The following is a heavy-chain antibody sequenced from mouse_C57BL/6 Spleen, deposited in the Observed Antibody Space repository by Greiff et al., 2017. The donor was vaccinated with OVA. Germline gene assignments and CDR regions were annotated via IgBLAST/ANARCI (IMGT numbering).Heavy chain of an antibody. D-gene: IGHD4-1*01. CDR2: ISSGGDYI. Sequence: EVQRVESGEGLVKPGGSLKLSCAASGFTFSSYAMSWVRQTPEKRLEWVAYISSGGDYIYYADTVKGRFTISRDNARNTLYLQISSLKSEDTAMYYCTRDSSLGTLDYWGQGTTLTVSS. V-gene: IGHV5-9-1*02. CDR1: GFTFSSYA. CDR3: TRDSSLGTLDY. J-gene: IGHJ2*01.